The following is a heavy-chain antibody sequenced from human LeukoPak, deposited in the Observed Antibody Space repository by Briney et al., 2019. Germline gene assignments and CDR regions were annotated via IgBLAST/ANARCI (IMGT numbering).Heavy chain of an antibody. V-gene: IGHV1-69*06. J-gene: IGHJ4*02. CDR2: IIPIFGTA. D-gene: IGHD6-19*01. Sequence: SVKVSCKASGGTFSSYAISWVRQAPGQGLEWMGGIIPIFGTANYAQKFQGRVTITADKSTSTAYMELSSLRSEDTAVYYCASSNGHSSGWYLPITDYWGQGTLVTVSS. CDR3: ASSNGHSSGWYLPITDY. CDR1: GGTFSSYA.